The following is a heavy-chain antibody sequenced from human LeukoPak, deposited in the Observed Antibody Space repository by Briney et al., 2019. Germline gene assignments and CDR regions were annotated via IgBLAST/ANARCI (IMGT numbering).Heavy chain of an antibody. CDR3: ARPEDYYDSSGHTYYFDY. CDR2: INPSGGST. J-gene: IGHJ4*02. Sequence: ASVKVSCKAFGYTFTSNYMHWVRQAPGQGLEWMGIINPSGGSTSYAQKFQGRVTMTRDTSTSTVYMELSSLRSEDTAVYYCARPEDYYDSSGHTYYFDYWGQGTLVTVSS. D-gene: IGHD3-22*01. V-gene: IGHV1-46*01. CDR1: GYTFTSNY.